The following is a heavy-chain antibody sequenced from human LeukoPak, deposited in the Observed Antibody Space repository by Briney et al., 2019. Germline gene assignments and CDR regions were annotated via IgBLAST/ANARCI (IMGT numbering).Heavy chain of an antibody. D-gene: IGHD6-6*01. V-gene: IGHV4-39*01. CDR1: GRSISSSDYY. CDR3: VRSGPGIEGRPENWFDH. CDR2: VYFTGTT. J-gene: IGHJ5*02. Sequence: PSETLSLTCQVSGRSISSSDYYWGWIRQPPGKGLEWIGSVYFTGTTYYNPSLESRVTISVDTAKNQFPLKLTSVTAADTAVFYCVRSGPGIEGRPENWFDHWGQGTLVTVSS.